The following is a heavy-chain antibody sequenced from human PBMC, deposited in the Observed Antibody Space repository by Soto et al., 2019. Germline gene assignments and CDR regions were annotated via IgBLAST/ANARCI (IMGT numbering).Heavy chain of an antibody. Sequence: SVKVSCRASGYTFTDYAIHWVRQAPGQGLEWMGWINVGNGNTGYSRKFQGRVTNARDMSASTAYIEATSLTSEDTAIYYCEREGAHYTPLDHWGQGTLVTVSS. J-gene: IGHJ4*02. CDR3: EREGAHYTPLDH. D-gene: IGHD2-15*01. CDR1: GYTFTDYA. V-gene: IGHV1-3*01. CDR2: INVGNGNT.